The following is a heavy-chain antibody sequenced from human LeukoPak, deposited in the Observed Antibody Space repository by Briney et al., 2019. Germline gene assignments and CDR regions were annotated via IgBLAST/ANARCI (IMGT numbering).Heavy chain of an antibody. CDR2: IYYSGST. J-gene: IGHJ4*02. V-gene: IGHV4-59*08. CDR3: XXXAVAGSGQSGYGY. CDR1: GGSISSYY. Sequence: PSETLSLTCTVSGGSISSYYWSWIRQPPGKGLEWIGYIYYSGSTNYNPSLKSRVTISVDTSKNQFSLKLSSVTAADTAVYYCXXXAVAGSGQSGYGYWGQGTLVTVSS. D-gene: IGHD6-19*01.